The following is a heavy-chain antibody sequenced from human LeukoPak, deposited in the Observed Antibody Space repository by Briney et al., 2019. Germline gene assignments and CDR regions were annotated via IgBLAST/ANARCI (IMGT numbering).Heavy chain of an antibody. V-gene: IGHV4-59*01. CDR3: ARDLVLDAFDI. Sequence: SETLSLTCTVSGGSISSYHWSWIRQPPGEGLEWIGYIYYSGSTKYNPSLKSRVTISVDTSKNQFSLKLSSVTAADTAVYYCARDLVLDAFDIWGQGTMVTVSS. CDR1: GGSISSYH. CDR2: IYYSGST. J-gene: IGHJ3*02.